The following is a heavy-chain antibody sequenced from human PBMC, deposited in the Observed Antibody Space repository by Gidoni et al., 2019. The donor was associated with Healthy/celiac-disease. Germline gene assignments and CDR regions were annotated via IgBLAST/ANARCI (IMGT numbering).Heavy chain of an antibody. Sequence: HVQLVQSGAELKKPGASVKVSCMASAYTFTSYYMHWVRQAPGQGREWMGIINPSGGSTSYAQKFQGRVTMTRDTSTSTVYMELSSLRSEDTAVYYCARDSSPMADSSRSFDIWGQGTMVTVSS. CDR2: INPSGGST. CDR3: ARDSSPMADSSRSFDI. D-gene: IGHD3-22*01. V-gene: IGHV1-46*01. CDR1: AYTFTSYY. J-gene: IGHJ3*02.